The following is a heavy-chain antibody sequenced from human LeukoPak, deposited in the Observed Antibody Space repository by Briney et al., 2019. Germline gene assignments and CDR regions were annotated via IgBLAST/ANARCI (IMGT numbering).Heavy chain of an antibody. Sequence: SETLSLTCAVSGGSISSGNWWSWVRQPPGKGLEWIGEISHSGNTKYNPSLKGRVIISMDKSKNQFSLEVNSVTAADTAVYYCARTGVRDGYVFLYWGQGTLVTVSS. CDR3: ARTGVRDGYVFLY. J-gene: IGHJ4*02. V-gene: IGHV4-4*02. CDR2: ISHSGNT. CDR1: GGSISSGNW. D-gene: IGHD5-12*01.